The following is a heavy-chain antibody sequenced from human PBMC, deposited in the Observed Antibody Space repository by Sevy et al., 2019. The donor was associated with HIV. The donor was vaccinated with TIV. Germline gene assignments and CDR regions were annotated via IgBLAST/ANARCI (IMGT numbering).Heavy chain of an antibody. V-gene: IGHV3-23*01. CDR2: KTGSAGVT. D-gene: IGHD6-6*01. Sequence: GSLRFSCAASGFSLSNYAMSWVRQAPGKGLEWISTKTGSAGVTYYADSVKGRFTISRDNSKNTLFLQMNSLRAEDTALYYCAKGRIPSIGTLGPFDSWGQGTLVTVSS. CDR3: AKGRIPSIGTLGPFDS. CDR1: GFSLSNYA. J-gene: IGHJ4*02.